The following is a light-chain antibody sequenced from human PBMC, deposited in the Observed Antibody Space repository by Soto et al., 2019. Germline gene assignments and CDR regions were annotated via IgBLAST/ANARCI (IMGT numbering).Light chain of an antibody. Sequence: QSVLTQPASVSGSPGQSITISCTGTSSDVGGYNYVSWYQHHPGKAPKLIIYDVSNRPSGVSIRFSGSKSDNTASLTISGLQPEDEAVYHCSSYTTSNTRQIVFGTGTKVPVL. V-gene: IGLV2-14*03. CDR1: SSDVGGYNY. J-gene: IGLJ1*01. CDR2: DVS. CDR3: SSYTTSNTRQIV.